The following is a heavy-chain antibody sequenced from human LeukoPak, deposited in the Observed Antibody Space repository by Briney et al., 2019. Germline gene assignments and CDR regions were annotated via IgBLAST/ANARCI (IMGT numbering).Heavy chain of an antibody. J-gene: IGHJ3*02. D-gene: IGHD2-15*01. CDR2: ITSSGSPT. V-gene: IGHV3-48*03. Sequence: GGSLRLSCAASGFTLSTYEMTWVRQAPGKGLEWVSFITSSGSPTFYADPVKGRFSISRDTAKNSLYLQMNNLRGEDTAVYYCARDISSSTRAFDIWGQGTTVTVS. CDR1: GFTLSTYE. CDR3: ARDISSSTRAFDI.